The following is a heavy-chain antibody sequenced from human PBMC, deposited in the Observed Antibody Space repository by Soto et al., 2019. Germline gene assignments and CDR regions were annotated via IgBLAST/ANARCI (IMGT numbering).Heavy chain of an antibody. CDR3: AKIDTADSWGSSVRYYYGMDV. Sequence: GGSLRLSCAASGFTFSSYAMSWVRQAPGKGLEWVSAISGSGGSTYYADSVKGRFTISRDNSKNTLYLQMNSLRAEDTAVYYCAKIDTADSWGSSVRYYYGMDVRGQGTSVTVSS. D-gene: IGHD5-18*01. CDR1: GFTFSSYA. CDR2: ISGSGGST. J-gene: IGHJ6*02. V-gene: IGHV3-23*01.